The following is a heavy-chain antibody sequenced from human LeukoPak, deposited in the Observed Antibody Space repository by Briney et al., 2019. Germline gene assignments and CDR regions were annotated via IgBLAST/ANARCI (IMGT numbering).Heavy chain of an antibody. D-gene: IGHD3-10*01. CDR2: IIPIFGTA. V-gene: IGHV1-69*05. CDR1: GGTFSSYA. J-gene: IGHJ4*02. CDR3: ATDIWFRNF. Sequence: GASVKVSCRASGGTFSSYAISWVRQAPGQGLEWMGRIIPIFGTANYAQKFQGRVTITTDESTSTAYMELSSLRSEDTAVYYCATDIWFRNFWGQGTLVTVSS.